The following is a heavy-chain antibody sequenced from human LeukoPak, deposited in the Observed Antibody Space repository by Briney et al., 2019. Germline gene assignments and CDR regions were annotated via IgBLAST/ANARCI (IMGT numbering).Heavy chain of an antibody. CDR2: IKQDGSEK. V-gene: IGHV3-7*01. CDR1: GFTFSSYW. D-gene: IGHD2-2*01. CDR3: ARDRCSRTNCYLFDY. J-gene: IGHJ4*02. Sequence: QTGGSLRLSCAASGFTFSSYWMSWVRQAPGKGLEWVANIKQDGSEKYYVDSVKGRFTISRDNAKNSLYLQMNSLRAEDTAVYYCARDRCSRTNCYLFDYWGRGSLVTVSS.